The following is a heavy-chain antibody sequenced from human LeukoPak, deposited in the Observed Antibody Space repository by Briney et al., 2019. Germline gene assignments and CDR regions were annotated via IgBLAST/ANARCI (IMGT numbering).Heavy chain of an antibody. D-gene: IGHD3-22*01. CDR1: GFTFSSYS. CDR3: ASLMIVGTSLFNGADY. J-gene: IGHJ4*02. Sequence: GGSLRLSCAASGFTFSSYSMNWVRQAPGKGLEWVSSISSSSSYIYYADSVKGRFTISRDNAKNSLYLQMNSLRAEDTAVYYCASLMIVGTSLFNGADYWGQGTLVTVSS. V-gene: IGHV3-21*04. CDR2: ISSSSSYI.